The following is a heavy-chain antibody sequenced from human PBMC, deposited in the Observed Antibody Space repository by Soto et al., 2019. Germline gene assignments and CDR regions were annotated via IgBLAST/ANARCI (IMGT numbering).Heavy chain of an antibody. J-gene: IGHJ4*02. CDR3: ARGRSYYYDSSASKLDY. CDR2: INHSGST. Sequence: PSETLSLTCAVYGGSFSGYYWSWIRQPPGKGLEWIGEINHSGSTNYNPSLKSRVTISVDTSKNQFSLKLSSVTAADTAVYYCARGRSYYYDSSASKLDYCGQGTLVTVS. CDR1: GGSFSGYY. D-gene: IGHD3-22*01. V-gene: IGHV4-34*01.